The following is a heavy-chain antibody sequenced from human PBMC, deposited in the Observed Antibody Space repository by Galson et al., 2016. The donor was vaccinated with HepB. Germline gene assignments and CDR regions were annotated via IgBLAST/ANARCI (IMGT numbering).Heavy chain of an antibody. J-gene: IGHJ6*02. CDR2: IYPGDSDT. V-gene: IGHV5-51*01. Sequence: QSGAEVKKPGESLKISCKGSGYSFTSYWIGWVRQMPGKGLEWMGIIYPGDSDTRYRPSFQGQGTISADKYISTAYLQWSSLKASDTAMYYCARHRGSRDIAAYYGMDVWGQGTTVTVSS. CDR3: ARHRGSRDIAAYYGMDV. CDR1: GYSFTSYW. D-gene: IGHD6-6*01.